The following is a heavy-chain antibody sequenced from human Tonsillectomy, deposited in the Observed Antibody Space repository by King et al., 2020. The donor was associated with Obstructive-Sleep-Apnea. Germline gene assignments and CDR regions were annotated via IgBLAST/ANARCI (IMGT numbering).Heavy chain of an antibody. J-gene: IGHJ4*02. CDR1: SGSINSYY. V-gene: IGHV4-59*08. D-gene: IGHD6-25*01. Sequence: VQLQESGPGLVKPSETLSLTCTISSGSINSYYWSWIRQPPGTGLEWIGYIYYSGGTKYNPSLKSRVTMSVDASLHQFSLRLSSVTAADTAVYYCARLDRSGYSTTSYFSFDFWGQGTLVTVSS. CDR3: ARLDRSGYSTTSYFSFDF. CDR2: IYYSGGT.